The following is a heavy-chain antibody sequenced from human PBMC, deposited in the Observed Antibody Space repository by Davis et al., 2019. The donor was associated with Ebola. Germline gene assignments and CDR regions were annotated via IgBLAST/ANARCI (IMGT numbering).Heavy chain of an antibody. Sequence: GESLKISCTDSVITFSSYAMTWVRQAPGKGLEWVSAISGSGGSTYYADSVKGRFTISRDNSKNTLYLQMSSLRAEDTAVYYCARDLYYYDSSGYHRGSFDYWGQGTLVTVSS. CDR2: ISGSGGST. CDR3: ARDLYYYDSSGYHRGSFDY. V-gene: IGHV3-23*01. D-gene: IGHD3-22*01. CDR1: VITFSSYA. J-gene: IGHJ4*02.